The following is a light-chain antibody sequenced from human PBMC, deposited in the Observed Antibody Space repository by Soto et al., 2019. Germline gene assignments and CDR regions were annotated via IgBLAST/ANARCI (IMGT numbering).Light chain of an antibody. Sequence: QSALTQPASVSGSPGQSITISCTGTSSDVGGYDYVSWYQHHPGKAPKLMIYDVTNRPSRVSNRFSGSKSGNTASLTISGLQAEDEADYYCSSYTTGCTLHVVFGGGTKLTVL. CDR2: DVT. CDR3: SSYTTGCTLHVV. V-gene: IGLV2-14*03. CDR1: SSDVGGYDY. J-gene: IGLJ2*01.